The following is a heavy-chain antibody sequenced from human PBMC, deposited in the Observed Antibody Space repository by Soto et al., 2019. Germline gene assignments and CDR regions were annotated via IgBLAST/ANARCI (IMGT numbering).Heavy chain of an antibody. CDR2: ISAYNGNT. V-gene: IGHV1-18*01. J-gene: IGHJ6*03. Sequence: GASVKVSCKASGYTLTSYGISWVRQAPGQGLEWMGWISAYNGNTNYAQKHQGRVTMTTDTSTSTAYMELRSLRFDDTAVYYFARDYFLMTTVTTGRPFYYYYYMDVWGKGTTVTVSS. D-gene: IGHD4-4*01. CDR3: ARDYFLMTTVTTGRPFYYYYYMDV. CDR1: GYTLTSYG.